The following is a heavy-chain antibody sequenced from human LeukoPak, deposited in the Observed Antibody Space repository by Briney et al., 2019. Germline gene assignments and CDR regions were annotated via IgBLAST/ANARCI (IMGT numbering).Heavy chain of an antibody. CDR3: ASMTTVTTGSVRWFDP. CDR1: GGSISSSSYY. V-gene: IGHV4-39*01. J-gene: IGHJ5*02. D-gene: IGHD4-17*01. CDR2: IYYSGST. Sequence: SETLSLTCTVSGGSISSSSYYWGWIRQPPGKGLEWIGSIYYSGSTYYNPSLKSRVTISVDTSKNQFSLKLSSVTAADTAVYYCASMTTVTTGSVRWFDPWGQGTLVTVSS.